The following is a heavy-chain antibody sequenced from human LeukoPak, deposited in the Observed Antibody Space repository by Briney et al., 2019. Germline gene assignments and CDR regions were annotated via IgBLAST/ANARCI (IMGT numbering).Heavy chain of an antibody. V-gene: IGHV3-30*14. Sequence: GGSLRLSCAASGFTFSSYAMHWVRQAPGKGLEWVAVISYDGSNKYYADSVKGRFTISRDNSKNTLYLQMNSLRAEDTVVYYCARDRRITIFGVDPKTGGMDVWGQGTTVTVSS. D-gene: IGHD3-3*01. CDR3: ARDRRITIFGVDPKTGGMDV. J-gene: IGHJ6*02. CDR2: ISYDGSNK. CDR1: GFTFSSYA.